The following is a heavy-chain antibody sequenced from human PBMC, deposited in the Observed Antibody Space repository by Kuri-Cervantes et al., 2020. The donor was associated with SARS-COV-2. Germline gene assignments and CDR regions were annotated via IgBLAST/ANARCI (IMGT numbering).Heavy chain of an antibody. CDR3: ARVGSRNAFDP. Sequence: ASVKVSCKASGYTFTSFSMNWVRQAPGQGLEWMGWINTNTGNPTYAQGFTGRFVFSLGTSVSTAYLQISSLKAEDTAVYYCARVGSRNAFDPWGRGTLVTVSS. J-gene: IGHJ5*02. CDR2: INTNTGNP. V-gene: IGHV7-4-1*02. CDR1: GYTFTSFS. D-gene: IGHD1-14*01.